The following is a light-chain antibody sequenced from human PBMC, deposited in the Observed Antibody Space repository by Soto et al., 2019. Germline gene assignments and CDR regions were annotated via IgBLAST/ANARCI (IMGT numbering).Light chain of an antibody. Sequence: THSPCTLSLSPFYRATPSFMSIQSVSLKLSLYQQTRGQAPRLLIYGASTRATGVPARFSGSGSGTEFTLTISNLQSEDFAVYHCQQRSNWPPTTFGQGTKVDIK. J-gene: IGKJ1*01. CDR3: QQRSNWPPTT. CDR2: GAS. CDR1: QSVSLK. V-gene: IGKV3-15*01.